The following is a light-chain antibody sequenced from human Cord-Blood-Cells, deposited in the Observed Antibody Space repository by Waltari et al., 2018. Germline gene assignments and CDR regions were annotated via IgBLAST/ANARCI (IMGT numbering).Light chain of an antibody. CDR1: SSDVGGYNY. Sequence: QSALTHPASVSGSPGQFITISCTVTSSDVGGYNYVSWYQQHPGKAPKLMIYDVSNRPSGVSNRFSGSKSGNTASLTISGLQAEDEADYYCSSYTSSSTYVFGTGTKVTVL. CDR2: DVS. J-gene: IGLJ1*01. CDR3: SSYTSSSTYV. V-gene: IGLV2-14*03.